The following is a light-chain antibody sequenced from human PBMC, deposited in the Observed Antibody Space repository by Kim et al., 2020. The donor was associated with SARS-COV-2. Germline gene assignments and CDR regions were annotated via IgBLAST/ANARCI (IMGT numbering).Light chain of an antibody. CDR1: QNIRTY. Sequence: ETVMTQSPATLSVSPGETATLSCRASQNIRTYLAWYQQKPGQAPRRLIYGASTRATGIPARFSGSGSGTEFTLTISSLQSEDFAVYYCQQYNNWPPNTFGQGTKVDIK. V-gene: IGKV3-15*01. CDR2: GAS. CDR3: QQYNNWPPNT. J-gene: IGKJ2*01.